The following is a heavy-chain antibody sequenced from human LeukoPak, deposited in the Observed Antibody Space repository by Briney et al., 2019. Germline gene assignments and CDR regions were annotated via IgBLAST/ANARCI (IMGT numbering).Heavy chain of an antibody. D-gene: IGHD3-22*01. Sequence: GGSLKISCKGSGYSFTSYWIGWVRQMPGKGLEWMGIIYPGDSDTRYSPSFQGQVTISADKSISTAYLQWSSLKASDTAMYYCARIYYDSSGYYYFDYWGQGTLVTVSS. V-gene: IGHV5-51*01. CDR1: GYSFTSYW. CDR3: ARIYYDSSGYYYFDY. CDR2: IYPGDSDT. J-gene: IGHJ4*02.